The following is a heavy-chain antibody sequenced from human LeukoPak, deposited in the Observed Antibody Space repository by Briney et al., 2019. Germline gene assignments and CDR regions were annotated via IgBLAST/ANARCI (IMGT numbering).Heavy chain of an antibody. CDR2: IKQDGSEK. J-gene: IGHJ4*02. Sequence: GGSLRLSCAASGFTFSSYWMSWVRQAPGKGLEWVASIKQDGSEKYYVDSVRGRFTISRDNAKTSLYLQMNSLRAEDTAVYYCARERGMFDYWGQGTLVTVSS. D-gene: IGHD6-13*01. CDR1: GFTFSSYW. V-gene: IGHV3-7*03. CDR3: ARERGMFDY.